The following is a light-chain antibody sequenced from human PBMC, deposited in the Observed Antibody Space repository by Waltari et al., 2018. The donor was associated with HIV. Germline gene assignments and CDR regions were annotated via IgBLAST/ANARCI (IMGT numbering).Light chain of an antibody. J-gene: IGLJ1*01. Sequence: QSVVTQPHSASGTSGQRVTTFCSEGSSNIGNNTVDWYQQLPGMAPKLLIYSNNQRPSGVPDRFSGSKSGTSASLAIGGLQSEDEAEYFCAAWDDSLNGLFVFGTGTKVTVL. CDR2: SNN. CDR1: SSNIGNNT. V-gene: IGLV1-44*01. CDR3: AAWDDSLNGLFV.